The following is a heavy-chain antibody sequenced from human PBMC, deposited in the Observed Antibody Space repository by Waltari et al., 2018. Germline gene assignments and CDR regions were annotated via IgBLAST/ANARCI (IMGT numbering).Heavy chain of an antibody. Sequence: EVQLVESGGGLVQPGRSLRLSCTASGFTFGDYAMSWVRQAPGKGLEWVGFIRSKAYGGTTEYAASVKGRFTISRDDSKSIAYLQMNSLKTEDTAVYYCTRDAYYDILTGYWGDYYYYGMDVWGQGTTVTVSS. V-gene: IGHV3-49*04. CDR1: GFTFGDYA. CDR2: IRSKAYGGTT. CDR3: TRDAYYDILTGYWGDYYYYGMDV. D-gene: IGHD3-9*01. J-gene: IGHJ6*02.